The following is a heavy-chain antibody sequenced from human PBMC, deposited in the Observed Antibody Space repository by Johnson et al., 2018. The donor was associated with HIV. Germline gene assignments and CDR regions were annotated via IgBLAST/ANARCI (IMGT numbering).Heavy chain of an antibody. V-gene: IGHV3-13*01. CDR1: GFTFSSYD. Sequence: VQLVESGGGVVQPGRSLRLSCAASGFTFSSYDMHWVRQATGKGLEWVSAIGTAGDTYYPGSVKGRFTISRENAKNSLYLQMNSPRAEDMAVYYCAREGMAVAGAFDIWGQGTMVTVSS. CDR2: IGTAGDT. D-gene: IGHD6-19*01. CDR3: AREGMAVAGAFDI. J-gene: IGHJ3*02.